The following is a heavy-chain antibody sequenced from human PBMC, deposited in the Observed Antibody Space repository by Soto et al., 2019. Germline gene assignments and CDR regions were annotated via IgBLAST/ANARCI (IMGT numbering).Heavy chain of an antibody. Sequence: TLCLSCPVSGASISSGGYYWSWIRQHPGKGLEWSGYIYYSGSTYYNPSLKSRVTISVDTSKNQFSLKLSSVTAADTAVYYCARDLGPEGPRWYSYSGQYYGMDVWGQGTKVTVSS. CDR3: ARDLGPEGPRWYSYSGQYYGMDV. J-gene: IGHJ6*02. CDR1: GASISSGGYY. CDR2: IYYSGST. V-gene: IGHV4-31*03. D-gene: IGHD1-26*01.